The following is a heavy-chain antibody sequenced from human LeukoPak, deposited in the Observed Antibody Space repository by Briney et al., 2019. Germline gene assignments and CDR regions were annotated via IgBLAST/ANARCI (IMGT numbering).Heavy chain of an antibody. J-gene: IGHJ4*02. CDR1: GFTFNSYA. V-gene: IGHV3-30-3*01. D-gene: IGHD3-22*01. Sequence: GGSLRLSCAASGFTFNSYAMHWVRQAPGKGLEWVAVISYDGSNKYYADSVKGRFTISRDNSKNTLYLQMNSLRAEDTAVYYCARESLETYYYDSSGYSPLGYWGQGTLVTVSS. CDR2: ISYDGSNK. CDR3: ARESLETYYYDSSGYSPLGY.